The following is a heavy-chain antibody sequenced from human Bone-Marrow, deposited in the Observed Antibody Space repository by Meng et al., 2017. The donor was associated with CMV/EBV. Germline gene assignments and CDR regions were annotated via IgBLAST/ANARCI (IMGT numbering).Heavy chain of an antibody. Sequence: SLKISCAASGFTFSNAWMSWVRQPPGKGLEWVSGISWNGGSIDYVDSVRGRFTISRDNDRNSVYLLMDSLRVEDTAKYYCVKGTGYDILTGYLDYWGRGALVTVS. CDR1: GFTFSNAW. J-gene: IGHJ4*02. CDR3: VKGTGYDILTGYLDY. CDR2: ISWNGGSI. V-gene: IGHV3-9*01. D-gene: IGHD3-9*01.